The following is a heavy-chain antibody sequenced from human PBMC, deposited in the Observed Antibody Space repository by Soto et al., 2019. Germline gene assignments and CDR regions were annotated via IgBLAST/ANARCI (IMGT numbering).Heavy chain of an antibody. CDR3: TRGPRPISTGTGAY. Sequence: GGSLRLSCAASGFIFKMYWMHWVRQSPGKGLVWISRIYNDGTYSDFADSVRGRFTISRDNVNDTLYPQMNNWRAEDSGLYYCTRGPRPISTGTGAYWGQGTQVTVS. CDR2: IYNDGTYS. V-gene: IGHV3-74*01. CDR1: GFIFKMYW. J-gene: IGHJ4*02. D-gene: IGHD3-10*01.